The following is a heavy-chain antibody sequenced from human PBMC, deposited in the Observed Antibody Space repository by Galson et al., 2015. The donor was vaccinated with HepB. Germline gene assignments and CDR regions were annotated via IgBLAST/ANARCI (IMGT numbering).Heavy chain of an antibody. J-gene: IGHJ4*02. Sequence: SLRLSCAASGFTFDDYAMHWVRQAPGKGLEWVSGISWNSGSIGYADSVKGRFTISRDNAKNSLYLQMNSLRAEDTALYYCAKARGLWEYDYWGQGTLVTVSS. CDR1: GFTFDDYA. CDR3: AKARGLWEYDY. CDR2: ISWNSGSI. D-gene: IGHD3-16*01. V-gene: IGHV3-9*01.